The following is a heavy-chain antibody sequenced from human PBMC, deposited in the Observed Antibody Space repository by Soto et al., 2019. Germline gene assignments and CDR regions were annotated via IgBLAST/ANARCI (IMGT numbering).Heavy chain of an antibody. CDR2: ITGSGTYT. CDR1: GFTLSTYS. CDR3: AKDPNYDFWSGYSGSGWFDP. Sequence: PGGSLRLSCAASGFTLSTYSMNWVRQAPGKGLEWVSSITGSGTYTCYADSVKGRFTISRDNAKNSLYLQMNSLRVEDTAVYYCAKDPNYDFWSGYSGSGWFDPWGQGTLVTVSS. J-gene: IGHJ5*02. V-gene: IGHV3-21*01. D-gene: IGHD3-3*01.